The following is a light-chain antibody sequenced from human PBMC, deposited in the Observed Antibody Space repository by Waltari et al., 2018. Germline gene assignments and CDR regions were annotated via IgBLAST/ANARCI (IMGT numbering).Light chain of an antibody. CDR2: GAS. J-gene: IGKJ4*01. V-gene: IGKV3-20*01. CDR3: QQYDGSSVT. CDR1: QTISGSW. Sequence: EIALTQSPGTLSLSPGERATLSCRASQTISGSWLTWYQRKPGQAPRLLIYGASSRATGIPDRFSGSGSGTDFTLTISRLEPEDSAVYYCQQYDGSSVTFGGGTKVEVK.